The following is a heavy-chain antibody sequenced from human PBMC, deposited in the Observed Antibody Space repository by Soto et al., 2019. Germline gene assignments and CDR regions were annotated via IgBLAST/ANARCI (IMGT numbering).Heavy chain of an antibody. J-gene: IGHJ6*02. CDR3: ARALHGGSYGMDV. Sequence: EVQLVESGGGLVQPGGSLRLSCAASGFTFSNYDRHWVRQVTGKGLEWVSGITTAGDTYYPGSVKGRFTISREKAKNSLYLQMNSLSAGDPAVYYCARALHGGSYGMDVWGQGTTVTVSS. CDR1: GFTFSNYD. CDR2: ITTAGDT. V-gene: IGHV3-13*01.